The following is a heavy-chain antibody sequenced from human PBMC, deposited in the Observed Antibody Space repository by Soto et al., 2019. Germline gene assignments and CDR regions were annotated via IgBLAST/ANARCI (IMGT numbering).Heavy chain of an antibody. J-gene: IGHJ6*02. CDR2: INPNSGGT. V-gene: IGHV1-2*04. Sequence: PGASVKVSCKASGYTFTGYYMHWVRQAPGQGLEWMGWINPNSGGTNYAQKFQGWVTMTRDTSISTAYMELSRLRSDDTAVYYCARARGCSGGSCYHDYYYGMDVWGQGTTVTVSS. CDR3: ARARGCSGGSCYHDYYYGMDV. D-gene: IGHD2-15*01. CDR1: GYTFTGYY.